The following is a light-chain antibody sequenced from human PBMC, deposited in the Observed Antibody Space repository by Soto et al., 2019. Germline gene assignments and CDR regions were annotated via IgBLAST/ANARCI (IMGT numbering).Light chain of an antibody. V-gene: IGKV3-11*01. Sequence: EIVMTQSPATLSLSPGERATLSCRASQSVTVNLAWFQQKPGQAPRLLIVHASHRAAGIPARFAGSGSGTEFTLTISSLEPEDFAVYYCQERSRCPRGTFGGGTKVEI. CDR3: QERSRCPRGT. CDR2: HAS. J-gene: IGKJ4*01. CDR1: QSVTVN.